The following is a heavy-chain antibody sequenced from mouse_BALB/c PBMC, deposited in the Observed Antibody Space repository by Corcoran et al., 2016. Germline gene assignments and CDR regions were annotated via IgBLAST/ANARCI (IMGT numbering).Heavy chain of an antibody. CDR3: ARNTMMVTYYAMDY. Sequence: EVQLQQSGAELVKPGASVKLSCTASGFNIKDTYMHWVKQRPEQGLEWIGRIDPANGNTKYDPKFQGKATITADTSSNTAYLQLSSLTSEDTAVYYCARNTMMVTYYAMDYWGQGTSVTVSS. CDR2: IDPANGNT. J-gene: IGHJ4*01. V-gene: IGHV14-3*02. CDR1: GFNIKDTY. D-gene: IGHD2-3*01.